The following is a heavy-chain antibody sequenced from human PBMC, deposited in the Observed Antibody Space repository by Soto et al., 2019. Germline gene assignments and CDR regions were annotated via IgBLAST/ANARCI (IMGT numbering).Heavy chain of an antibody. D-gene: IGHD3-9*01. CDR1: GGSISIGGYY. J-gene: IGHJ4*02. CDR2: IYYSGST. Sequence: SETLSLTCTVSGGSISIGGYYWSCIRQHPGKGLEWIGYIYYSGSTYYNPSLKSRVTISVDTSKNQFSLKLSSVTAADTAVYYCARDSYDILTGPKGFDYWGQGTLVTVSS. V-gene: IGHV4-31*03. CDR3: ARDSYDILTGPKGFDY.